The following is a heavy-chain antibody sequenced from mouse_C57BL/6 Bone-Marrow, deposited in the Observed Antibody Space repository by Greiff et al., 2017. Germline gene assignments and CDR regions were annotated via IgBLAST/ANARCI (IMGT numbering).Heavy chain of an antibody. D-gene: IGHD2-1*01. J-gene: IGHJ3*01. CDR3: ARGGRGNYGGFAY. CDR1: GYTFTSYW. Sequence: QVHVKQSGAELVRPGSSVKLSCKASGYTFTSYWMHWVKQRPIQGLEWIGNIDPSDSETHYNQKFKDKATLTVAKSSSTAYMQLSSLTSEGSAVYYCARGGRGNYGGFAYWGQGTLVTVSA. V-gene: IGHV1-52*01. CDR2: IDPSDSET.